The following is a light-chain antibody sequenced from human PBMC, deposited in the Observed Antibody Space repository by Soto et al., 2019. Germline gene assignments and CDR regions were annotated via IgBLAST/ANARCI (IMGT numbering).Light chain of an antibody. Sequence: DIQMTQSPSTLSAFVGDRVTITCRASQRISSRLAWYQQKPGKAPKVLIYDASTLESGVPSRFSGSGFGIEFTLTISSLQPDDFATYYCQQYNSYSPLTFGGGTKVDIK. CDR3: QQYNSYSPLT. J-gene: IGKJ4*01. V-gene: IGKV1-5*01. CDR2: DAS. CDR1: QRISSR.